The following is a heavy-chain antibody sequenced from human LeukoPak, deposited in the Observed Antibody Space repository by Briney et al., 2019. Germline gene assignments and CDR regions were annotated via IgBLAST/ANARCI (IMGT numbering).Heavy chain of an antibody. Sequence: PSETLSLTCTVSGGSFSGYYWSWIRQPPGKGLEWIGEINHSGSTNYNPSLKSRVTISVDTSKNQFSLKLSSVTAADTAVYYCARGNPMDVWGKGTTVTVSS. V-gene: IGHV4-34*01. CDR2: INHSGST. J-gene: IGHJ6*03. CDR1: GGSFSGYY. CDR3: ARGNPMDV.